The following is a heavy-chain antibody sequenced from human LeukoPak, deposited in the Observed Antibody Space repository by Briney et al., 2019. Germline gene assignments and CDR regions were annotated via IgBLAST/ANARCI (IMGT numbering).Heavy chain of an antibody. Sequence: QPGGSLRLSCAASGFTFSSYEMNWVRQAPGKGLEWVSYISSSGSTIYYADSVKGRFTISRDNAKNSLYLQMNSLRAEDTAVYYCARVVPVLGDSSDPWGQGTLVTVSS. J-gene: IGHJ5*02. V-gene: IGHV3-48*03. CDR3: ARVVPVLGDSSDP. D-gene: IGHD3-22*01. CDR1: GFTFSSYE. CDR2: ISSSGSTI.